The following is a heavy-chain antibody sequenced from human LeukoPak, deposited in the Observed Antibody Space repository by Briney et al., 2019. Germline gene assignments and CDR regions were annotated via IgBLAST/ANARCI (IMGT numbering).Heavy chain of an antibody. CDR1: GFTFSSYW. CDR2: VNGNGGSS. V-gene: IGHV3-23*01. J-gene: IGHJ4*02. Sequence: GGSLRLSCAASGFTFSSYWMSWVRQAPGKGLEWVSGVNGNGGSSSYADSAKGRFTIFRDNSKNTVYLQMNSLRVEDTAVYYCAKSLYGGCDYWGQGTVVTVSS. CDR3: AKSLYGGCDY. D-gene: IGHD3-16*02.